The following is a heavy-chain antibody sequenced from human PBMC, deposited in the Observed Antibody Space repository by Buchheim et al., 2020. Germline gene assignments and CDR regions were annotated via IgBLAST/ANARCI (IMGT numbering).Heavy chain of an antibody. CDR3: ARDRASSSWYGGYFDY. D-gene: IGHD6-13*01. CDR2: IYTSGST. CDR1: GGSISSGSYY. V-gene: IGHV4-61*02. Sequence: QVQLQESGPGLVKPSQTLSLTCTVSGGSISSGSYYWSWIRQPAGKGLEWIGRIYTSGSTNYNPSLKSRVTISVDTSKNQFSLKLSSVTAADTAVYYCARDRASSSWYGGYFDYWGQGTL. J-gene: IGHJ4*02.